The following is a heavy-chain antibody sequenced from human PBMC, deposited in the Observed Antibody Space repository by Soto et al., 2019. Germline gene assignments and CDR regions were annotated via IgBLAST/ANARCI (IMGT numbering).Heavy chain of an antibody. Sequence: QVQLQDSGPGLVKPSGTLSLTCAVSGDSVSSPYYWCWVRQPPGKGLEWIGEVFHTGTTSYNPSLRSRVTISMDKSNNQFSLDLSSVTAADTAVYYCARSAGWYAVHSWGPGTLVIVSS. CDR3: ARSAGWYAVHS. CDR1: GDSVSSPYY. D-gene: IGHD6-19*01. V-gene: IGHV4-4*02. J-gene: IGHJ4*02. CDR2: VFHTGTT.